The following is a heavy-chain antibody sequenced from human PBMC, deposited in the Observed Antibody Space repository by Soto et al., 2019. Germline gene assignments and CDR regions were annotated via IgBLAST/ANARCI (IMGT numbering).Heavy chain of an antibody. CDR1: VFTFSSYE. CDR2: ISSSDSAI. CDR3: ASLEMATMQG. V-gene: IGHV3-48*03. J-gene: IGHJ4*02. D-gene: IGHD3-3*01. Sequence: SLRLSCATSVFTFSSYEMNWVRQAPGKGLEWVSYISSSDSAIYYADSVKGRFTISRDNAKNSLYLQMNSLRAEDTAVYYCASLEMATMQGWGQGTLVTVSS.